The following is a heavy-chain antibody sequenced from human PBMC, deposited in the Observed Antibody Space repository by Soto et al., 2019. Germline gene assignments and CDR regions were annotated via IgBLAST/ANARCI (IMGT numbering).Heavy chain of an antibody. CDR1: GFTFTNYY. CDR2: INPSGGGT. J-gene: IGHJ4*02. CDR3: ARDSGDTTLRQWGRSFHY. V-gene: IGHV1-46*01. D-gene: IGHD1-1*01. Sequence: QVQLVQSGAEVKKPGASVKVSCKASGFTFTNYYIHWVRQAPGQGLEWMGLINPSGGGTFYAQKFQGRVTVTRDTSTGTGYMELSNLRSEDTAVYFCARDSGDTTLRQWGRSFHYWGQGTLVTVSS.